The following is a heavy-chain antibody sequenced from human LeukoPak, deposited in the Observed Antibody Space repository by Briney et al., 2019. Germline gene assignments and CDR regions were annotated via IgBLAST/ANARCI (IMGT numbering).Heavy chain of an antibody. V-gene: IGHV3-7*01. D-gene: IGHD3-16*01. CDR2: VKQDGSEK. CDR3: ARAGSYADY. Sequence: EWVANVKQDGSEKYYVDSVKGRFTISRDNAKTSLYLQMNSLRAEDTAVYYCARAGSYADYWGQGTLVTVSS. J-gene: IGHJ4*02.